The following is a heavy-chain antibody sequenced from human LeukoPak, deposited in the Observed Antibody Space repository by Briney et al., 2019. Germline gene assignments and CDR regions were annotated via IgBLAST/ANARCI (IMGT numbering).Heavy chain of an antibody. CDR1: GGSISSGGYY. CDR2: IYHSGST. CDR3: AREAVGATLDFQH. Sequence: PSETLSLTCTVSGGSISSGGYYWSWIRQPPGKGLEWIGYIYHSGSTYYNPSLKSRVTISVDRSKNQFSLKLSSVTAADTAVYYCAREAVGATLDFQHWGQGTLVTVSS. J-gene: IGHJ1*01. V-gene: IGHV4-30-2*01. D-gene: IGHD1-26*01.